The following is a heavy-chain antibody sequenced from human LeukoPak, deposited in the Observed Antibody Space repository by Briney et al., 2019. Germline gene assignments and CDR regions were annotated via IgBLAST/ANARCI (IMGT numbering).Heavy chain of an antibody. CDR1: GFTFSRYS. V-gene: IGHV3-21*01. J-gene: IGHJ4*02. CDR2: ISSGSSYI. D-gene: IGHD3-10*01. CDR3: ARKDSGRYIMRFEY. Sequence: GGSLRLSCAACGFTFSRYSMNWVRQAPGKGLEWVSSISSGSSYIYYADSVKGRFTISRDNSKNTLYLQMNSLRAEDTAVYYCARKDSGRYIMRFEYWGQGTLVTVSS.